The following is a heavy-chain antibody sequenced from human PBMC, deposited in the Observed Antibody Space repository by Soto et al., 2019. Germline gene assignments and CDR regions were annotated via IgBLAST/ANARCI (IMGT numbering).Heavy chain of an antibody. CDR1: GGSISSHY. V-gene: IGHV4-59*11. CDR2: IYYSGST. J-gene: IGHJ4*02. CDR3: ARDLPFDY. Sequence: SETLSLTCVVSGGSISSHYWSWIRQPPGSGLEWIGYIYYSGSTNHNPSLKSRVTISVDTSKNQFSLKLSSVTAADAAVYYCARDLPFDYWGQGTLVTVSS.